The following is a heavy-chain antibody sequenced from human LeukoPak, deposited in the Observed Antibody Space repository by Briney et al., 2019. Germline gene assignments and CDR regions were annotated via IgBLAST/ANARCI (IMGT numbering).Heavy chain of an antibody. Sequence: GASVKVSCKASGGTFSSYAISWVRQAPGQGLEWMGWISAYNGNTNYAQKLQGRVTMTTDTSTSTAYMELRSLRSDDTAVYYCAAGQLPPGLSEYYYYMDVWGKGTTVTVSS. CDR1: GGTFSSYA. J-gene: IGHJ6*03. V-gene: IGHV1-18*01. D-gene: IGHD2-2*01. CDR3: AAGQLPPGLSEYYYYMDV. CDR2: ISAYNGNT.